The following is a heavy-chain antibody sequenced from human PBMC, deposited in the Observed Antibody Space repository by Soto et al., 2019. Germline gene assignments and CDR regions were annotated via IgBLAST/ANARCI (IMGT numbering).Heavy chain of an antibody. V-gene: IGHV4-39*01. D-gene: IGHD3-3*02. J-gene: IGHJ5*02. Sequence: SETLSLTCTVSGGSISSSSYYRGWIRQPPGKGLEWIGSIYYSGSTYYNPSLKSRVTISIDTSKNQFSLKLSSVTAADTAVYYCASPKIAFYNWFDPWGQGTLVTVSS. CDR3: ASPKIAFYNWFDP. CDR1: GGSISSSSYY. CDR2: IYYSGST.